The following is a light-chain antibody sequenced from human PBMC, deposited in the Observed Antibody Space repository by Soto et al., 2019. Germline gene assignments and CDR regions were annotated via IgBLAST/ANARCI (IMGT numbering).Light chain of an antibody. J-gene: IGKJ4*01. CDR3: QQPSNWPLT. CDR1: QSVSSY. V-gene: IGKV3-11*01. Sequence: EIVLTQSPATLSLSPGERATLSCRASQSVSSYLAWYQQKPGQAPRLLIYDASNRATGIPARFSGSGSGTDFTLTISSLEPEDFAVYYCQQPSNWPLTFGGGTQVDIK. CDR2: DAS.